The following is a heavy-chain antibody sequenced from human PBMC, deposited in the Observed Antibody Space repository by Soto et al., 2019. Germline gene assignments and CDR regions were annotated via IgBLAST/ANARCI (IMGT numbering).Heavy chain of an antibody. J-gene: IGHJ5*02. CDR3: ATDIVVVPAAINWFDP. D-gene: IGHD2-2*01. CDR1: GGSISSSSYY. CDR2: IYYSGST. Sequence: SETLSLTCTVSGGSISSSSYYWGWIRQPPGKGLEWIGSIYYSGSTYYNPSLKSRVTISVDTSKNQFSLKLSSVTAADTAVYYCATDIVVVPAAINWFDPWGQGTLVTVSS. V-gene: IGHV4-39*01.